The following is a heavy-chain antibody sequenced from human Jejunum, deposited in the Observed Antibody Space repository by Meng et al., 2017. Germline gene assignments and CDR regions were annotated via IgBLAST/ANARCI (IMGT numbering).Heavy chain of an antibody. V-gene: IGHV3-23*01. Sequence: GGSLRLSCAASGFTFNNYAMTWVRQAPGRGLEWVSGSSADGGSSYYADSVKGRFTISRDNSKNTLYLKMNSLRAEDTAVYYCAKDQGTTGWCFDYWGQGTLVTVSS. D-gene: IGHD1-1*01. CDR2: SSADGGSS. CDR1: GFTFNNYA. J-gene: IGHJ4*02. CDR3: AKDQGTTGWCFDY.